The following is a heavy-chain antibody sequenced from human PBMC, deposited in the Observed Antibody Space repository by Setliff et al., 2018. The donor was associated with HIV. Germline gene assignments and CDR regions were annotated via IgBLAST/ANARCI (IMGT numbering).Heavy chain of an antibody. Sequence: PSETLSLTCTVSGGSISSDSYYWGWIRQPPGKGLEWIASINYSGYTYHNPSLKTRATISIDTSKSQFSLKLNSITAADTGVYYCARLFQWMSYSFDIWGQGTVVTVSS. CDR2: INYSGYT. CDR1: GGSISSDSYY. J-gene: IGHJ3*02. CDR3: ARLFQWMSYSFDI. D-gene: IGHD5-12*01. V-gene: IGHV4-39*01.